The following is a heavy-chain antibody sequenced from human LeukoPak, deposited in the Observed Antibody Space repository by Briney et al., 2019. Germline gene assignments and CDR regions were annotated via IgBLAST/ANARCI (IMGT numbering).Heavy chain of an antibody. CDR2: IYYSGST. Sequence: SETLSLTCTVSGGSISSGGYYWSWIRQHPGKGLEWIGYIYYSGSTYYNPSLKSRVTISVDTSKNQFSLKLSSVTAADTAVYYCARDREYYYGSGRNYYGMDVWGQGTTVTVSS. CDR1: GGSISSGGYY. D-gene: IGHD3-10*01. V-gene: IGHV4-31*03. CDR3: ARDREYYYGSGRNYYGMDV. J-gene: IGHJ6*02.